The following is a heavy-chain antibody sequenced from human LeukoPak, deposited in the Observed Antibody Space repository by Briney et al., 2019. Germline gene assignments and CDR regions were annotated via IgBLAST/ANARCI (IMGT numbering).Heavy chain of an antibody. D-gene: IGHD2-8*01. V-gene: IGHV4-38-2*02. CDR2: VYQTGST. CDR3: ARDRSMTRGWFDP. J-gene: IGHJ5*02. Sequence: SETLSLTCIVSGYSISSGYYWGWIRQSPVKGLEWIGNVYQTGSTYYNPSLKSRVTISVDTSKNQFSLKLSSVTAADTAVYYCARDRSMTRGWFDPWGQGTLVTVSS. CDR1: GYSISSGYY.